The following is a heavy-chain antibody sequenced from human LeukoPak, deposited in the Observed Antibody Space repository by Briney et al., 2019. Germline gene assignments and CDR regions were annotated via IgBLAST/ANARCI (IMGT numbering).Heavy chain of an antibody. D-gene: IGHD2-21*02. CDR3: AKVAGAYSRVVVTAEY. CDR1: GFTFTSYA. J-gene: IGHJ4*02. CDR2: ISGSGGST. Sequence: GGSLRLSCAASGFTFTSYAMSWVRQAPGKGLEWVSAISGSGGSTYYADSVKGRFTISRDNSKNTLYLQMNSLRAEDAAVYYCAKVAGAYSRVVVTAEYWGQGTLVTVSS. V-gene: IGHV3-23*01.